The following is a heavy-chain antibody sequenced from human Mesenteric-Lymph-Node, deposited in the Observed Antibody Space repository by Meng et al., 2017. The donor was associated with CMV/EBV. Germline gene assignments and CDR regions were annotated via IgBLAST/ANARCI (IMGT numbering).Heavy chain of an antibody. V-gene: IGHV3-30*02. J-gene: IGHJ4*02. CDR1: GIAFSTYA. D-gene: IGHD6-13*01. CDR3: AKDEGSHSSWPQNYIDY. CDR2: IHYDRSTK. Sequence: GESLKISCAASGIAFSTYAMHWVRQAPGKGLEWVAFIHYDRSTKDYADSVKDRFTISRDMSKNTMYLQMNSLRPEDTALYYCAKDEGSHSSWPQNYIDYRGQGTKVTVSS.